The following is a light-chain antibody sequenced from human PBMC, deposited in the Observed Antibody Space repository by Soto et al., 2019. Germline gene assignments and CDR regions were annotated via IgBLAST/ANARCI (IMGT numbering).Light chain of an antibody. CDR2: DVT. Sequence: QSVLTQPASVSGSPGQSITISCTGTSSDVGGYNYVSWYQQEPGKAPKLMIYDVTYRPSGVSNRFSGSKSDNTASLTISGLQAEYVADYSSTSYKSISSYFFGPGPNVPV. CDR1: SSDVGGYNY. CDR3: TSYKSISSYF. V-gene: IGLV2-14*01. J-gene: IGLJ1*01.